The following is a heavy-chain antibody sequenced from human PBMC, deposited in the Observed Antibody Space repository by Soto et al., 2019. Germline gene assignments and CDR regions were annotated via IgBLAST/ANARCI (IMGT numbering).Heavy chain of an antibody. CDR2: INHSGST. V-gene: IGHV4-34*01. CDR1: GGSFSGYY. J-gene: IGHJ6*02. D-gene: IGHD3-10*01. Sequence: SETLSLTCAVYGGSFSGYYWSWIRQPPGKGLEWIVEINHSGSTNYNPSLKSRVTISVDTSKNQFSLKLSSVTAADTAVYYCASGGIRKTYYYGSGRRGYGMDVWGQGTTVTVSS. CDR3: ASGGIRKTYYYGSGRRGYGMDV.